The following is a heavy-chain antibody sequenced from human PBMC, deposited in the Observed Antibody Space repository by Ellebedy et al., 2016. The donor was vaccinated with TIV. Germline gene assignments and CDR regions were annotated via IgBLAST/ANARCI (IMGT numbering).Heavy chain of an antibody. CDR2: IYGGDDT. D-gene: IGHD6-19*01. J-gene: IGHJ4*02. CDR1: GFSVTANY. Sequence: GESLKISCAASGFSVTANYMTWVRQAPGKGLEWVSVIYGGDDTYYADSVKGRFTISRDNFKNSLYLQMNSLRAEDTAVYYCAREIAVAGFDYWGQGTLVTVSS. V-gene: IGHV3-66*01. CDR3: AREIAVAGFDY.